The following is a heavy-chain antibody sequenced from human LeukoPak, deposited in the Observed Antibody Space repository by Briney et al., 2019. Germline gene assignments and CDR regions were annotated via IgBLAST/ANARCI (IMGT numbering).Heavy chain of an antibody. CDR3: AKDSYSSSCPDY. J-gene: IGHJ4*02. D-gene: IGHD6-13*01. Sequence: GGSLRLSCAASGFTLSSNWMTWVRQAPGKGLEWVAVISYDGSNKYYADSVKGRFTISRDNSKNTLYLQMNSLRAEDTAVYYCAKDSYSSSCPDYWGQGTLVTVSS. CDR2: ISYDGSNK. CDR1: GFTLSSNW. V-gene: IGHV3-30*18.